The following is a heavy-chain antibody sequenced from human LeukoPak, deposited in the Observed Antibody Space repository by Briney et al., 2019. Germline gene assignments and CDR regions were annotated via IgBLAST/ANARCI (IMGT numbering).Heavy chain of an antibody. CDR1: GFTFSSYG. J-gene: IGHJ6*02. CDR3: AMGLGLDPAGWYYGMDV. Sequence: GGSLRLSCAASGFTFSSYGMHWVRQAPGKGLEWVGVISYDGSNKYYADSVKGRFTISRDNSKNTLYLQMNSLRAEDTAVYYCAMGLGLDPAGWYYGMDVWGQGTTVTVSS. V-gene: IGHV3-30*03. CDR2: ISYDGSNK. D-gene: IGHD6-19*01.